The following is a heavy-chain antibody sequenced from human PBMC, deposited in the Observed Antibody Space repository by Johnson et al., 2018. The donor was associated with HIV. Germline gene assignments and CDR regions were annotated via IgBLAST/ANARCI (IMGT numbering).Heavy chain of an antibody. D-gene: IGHD6-13*01. CDR2: ISYDGSNK. CDR3: ARGGYLDAFDI. V-gene: IGHV3-30*04. J-gene: IGHJ3*02. Sequence: QVQLVESGGGVVQPGRSLRLSCAASGFTFSSYAMHWVRQAPGKGLEWVAVISYDGSNKYYADSVKGRFTISRDTSKNTLYLQMNSLRAEDTAVYYCARGGYLDAFDIWGQGTMVTVSS. CDR1: GFTFSSYA.